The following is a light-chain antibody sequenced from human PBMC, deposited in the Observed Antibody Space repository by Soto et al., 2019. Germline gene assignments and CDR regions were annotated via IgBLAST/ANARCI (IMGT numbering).Light chain of an antibody. V-gene: IGKV3-20*01. CDR3: QQYGSSLQT. CDR1: HSVTSNY. J-gene: IGKJ1*01. Sequence: EIVLTQSPGTLSLSPGERATLSCRASHSVTSNYLAWYQQKPGQAPRLLIYAASGRASGIPDRFSGSGSGTDFILTISRLEPEDFAVYYCQQYGSSLQTFGEGTRVDIK. CDR2: AAS.